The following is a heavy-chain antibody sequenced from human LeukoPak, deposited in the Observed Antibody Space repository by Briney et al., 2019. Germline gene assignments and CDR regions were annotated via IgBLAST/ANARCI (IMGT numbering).Heavy chain of an antibody. CDR3: AKIPSAVPGRGFDY. J-gene: IGHJ4*02. CDR1: GFTFSNYS. CDR2: ISSSSSYI. D-gene: IGHD6-19*01. Sequence: GGSLRLSCAASGFTFSNYSINWVRQAPGKGLEWVSSISSSSSYIYYADSVKGRFTISRDNSKNTLYLQMNSLRPDDTAVYYCAKIPSAVPGRGFDYWGQGTLVIVSS. V-gene: IGHV3-21*01.